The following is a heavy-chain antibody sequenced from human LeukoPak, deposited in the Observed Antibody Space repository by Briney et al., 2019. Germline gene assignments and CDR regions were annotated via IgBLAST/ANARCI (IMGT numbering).Heavy chain of an antibody. D-gene: IGHD3-10*01. J-gene: IGHJ6*04. CDR2: IIPIFGTA. Sequence: EASVKVSCKASGGTFSSYAISWVRQAPGQGLEWMGGIIPIFGTANYAQKFQGRVTITADESTSTAYMELSSLRSEDTAVYYCARSVGYYYGSGSLYYYGMDVCGKGTTVTVSS. V-gene: IGHV1-69*13. CDR3: ARSVGYYYGSGSLYYYGMDV. CDR1: GGTFSSYA.